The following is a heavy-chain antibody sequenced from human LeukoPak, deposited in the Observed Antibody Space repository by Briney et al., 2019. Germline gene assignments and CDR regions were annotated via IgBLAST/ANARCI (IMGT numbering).Heavy chain of an antibody. CDR1: GGTFSSYA. V-gene: IGHV1-69*13. D-gene: IGHD4-17*01. Sequence: SVKVSCKASGGTFSSYAISWVRQAPGQGLEWMGGIIPIFGTANYAQKFLGRVTITADESTSTAYMELSSLRSEDTAVYYCARDLFSAVTDATYYFDYWGQGTLVTVSS. CDR2: IIPIFGTA. CDR3: ARDLFSAVTDATYYFDY. J-gene: IGHJ4*02.